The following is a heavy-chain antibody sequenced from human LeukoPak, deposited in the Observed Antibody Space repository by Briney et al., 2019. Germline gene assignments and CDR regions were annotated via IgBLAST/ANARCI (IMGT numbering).Heavy chain of an antibody. D-gene: IGHD6-13*01. J-gene: IGHJ4*02. CDR2: IYSGGST. Sequence: GGSLRLSCAASGFTVNSNYMNWVRQAPGTGLEWVSVIYSGGSTYYADSVKGRFTISRDNSKNTLYLQMNSLRAEDTAVYYCARDWLDGSSWVDYWGQGTLVTVSS. CDR1: GFTVNSNY. CDR3: ARDWLDGSSWVDY. V-gene: IGHV3-53*05.